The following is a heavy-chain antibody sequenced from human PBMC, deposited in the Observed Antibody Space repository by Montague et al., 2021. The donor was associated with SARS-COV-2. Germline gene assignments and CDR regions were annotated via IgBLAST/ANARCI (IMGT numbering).Heavy chain of an antibody. CDR1: GGPFSGHY. CDR2: IHDSGST. Sequence: SETLSLTCAVYGGPFSGHYWSWIRQTPGKGLEWIGEIHDSGSTNYNPSLKSRVTISVDTSKNQFSLRLTSVTAADAALYYCARGYRKTTMVVLVILGTDHYFDSWGQGTQVTVSS. CDR3: ARGYRKTTMVVLVILGTDHYFDS. D-gene: IGHD3-16*01. J-gene: IGHJ4*01. V-gene: IGHV4-34*01.